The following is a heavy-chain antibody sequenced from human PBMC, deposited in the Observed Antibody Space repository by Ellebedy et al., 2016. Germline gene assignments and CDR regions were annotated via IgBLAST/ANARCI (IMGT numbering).Heavy chain of an antibody. CDR1: GYMFTSYA. CDR2: INTNTGNP. CDR3: ARAPYCNTASCYAEY. Sequence: ASVKVSCKASGYMFTSYAMRWVRQAPGQGLEWMGWINTNTGNPTYAQGFTGRFVFSLDTSVSTAYLQTTGLQADDTAVYYCARAPYCNTASCYAEYWGQGTLVTVSS. D-gene: IGHD2/OR15-2a*01. V-gene: IGHV7-4-1*02. J-gene: IGHJ4*02.